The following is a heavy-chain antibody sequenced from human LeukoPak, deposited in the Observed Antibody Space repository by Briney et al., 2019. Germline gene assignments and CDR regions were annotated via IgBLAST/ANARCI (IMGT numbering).Heavy chain of an antibody. CDR1: GGSISSYY. CDR2: IYYSGST. CDR3: AREQWELRGGFDY. D-gene: IGHD1-26*01. J-gene: IGHJ4*02. Sequence: SETLSLTCTVSGGSISSYYWSWIRQPPGKGLEWIGYIYYSGSTYYNPSLKSRVTISVDTSKNQFSLKLSSVTAADTAVYYCAREQWELRGGFDYWGQGTLVTVSS. V-gene: IGHV4-59*12.